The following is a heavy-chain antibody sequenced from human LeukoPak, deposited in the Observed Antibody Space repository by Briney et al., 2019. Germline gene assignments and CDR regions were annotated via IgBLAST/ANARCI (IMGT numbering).Heavy chain of an antibody. CDR1: GFTFSSYS. J-gene: IGHJ4*02. Sequence: GGSLRLSCAASGFTFSSYSMSWVRQAPGKGLGWVSSISSSSSYIYYADSVKGRFTISRDNAKNSLYLQMNSLRAEDTAVYYCARLGDYGVFFDYWGQGTLVTVSS. D-gene: IGHD4-17*01. V-gene: IGHV3-21*01. CDR3: ARLGDYGVFFDY. CDR2: ISSSSSYI.